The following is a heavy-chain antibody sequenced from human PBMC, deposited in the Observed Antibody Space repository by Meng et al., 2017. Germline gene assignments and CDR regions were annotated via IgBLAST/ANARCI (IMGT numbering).Heavy chain of an antibody. CDR2: IYYSGST. J-gene: IGHJ5*02. Sequence: QLHPQESGPGLVQPSGTLALTCTVSGGSISSSSYYWGWIRQPPGKGLEWIGSIYYSGSTYYNPSLKSRVTISVDTSKNQFSLKLSSVTAADTAVYYCARGRVVNWFDPWGQGTLVTVSS. CDR1: GGSISSSSYY. D-gene: IGHD2-15*01. CDR3: ARGRVVNWFDP. V-gene: IGHV4-39*07.